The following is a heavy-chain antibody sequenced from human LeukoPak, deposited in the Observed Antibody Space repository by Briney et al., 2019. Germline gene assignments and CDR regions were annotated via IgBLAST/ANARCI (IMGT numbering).Heavy chain of an antibody. V-gene: IGHV3-7*01. J-gene: IGHJ6*02. Sequence: PGGSLRLSCAASGCTFNYSWMSWVRQAPGEGLEWEANIKEDESEKYYVDSVKGRFSISRDSAQNSLNLQMNSLRPEDTAMYYCARVRTTGSYYGMDVWGQGTTVTVSS. CDR2: IKEDESEK. D-gene: IGHD3-10*01. CDR3: ARVRTTGSYYGMDV. CDR1: GCTFNYSW.